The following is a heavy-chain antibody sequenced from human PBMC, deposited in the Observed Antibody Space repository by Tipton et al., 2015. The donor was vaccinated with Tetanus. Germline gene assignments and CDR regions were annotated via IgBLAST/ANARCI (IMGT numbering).Heavy chain of an antibody. Sequence: TLSLTCTVSGGSISSYYWSWIRQPPGKGLEWIGYIYYSGSTNYNPSLKSRVTISVDTSKNQFSLKLSSVTAADTAVYYCARGGRYDYGVQVWFGPWGQGTLVTVSS. CDR2: IYYSGST. CDR3: ARGGRYDYGVQVWFGP. J-gene: IGHJ5*02. D-gene: IGHD4-17*01. V-gene: IGHV4-59*01. CDR1: GGSISSYY.